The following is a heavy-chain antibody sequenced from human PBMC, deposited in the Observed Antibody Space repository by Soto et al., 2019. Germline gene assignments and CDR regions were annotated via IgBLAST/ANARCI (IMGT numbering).Heavy chain of an antibody. CDR1: GFSLTTSGGG. CDR2: IYWDDDR. J-gene: IGHJ4*02. Sequence: SGPTLVNPTQTVTLTCTFSGFSLTTSGGGVAWIRQPPRKALEWVALIYWDDDRRYSPSLNTRLTITKDTSKNQVVLRMTIVDPSDTGTYFCARRLQFPTKTGWNFDFWGQGTPVTVSS. CDR3: ARRLQFPTKTGWNFDF. D-gene: IGHD6-19*01. V-gene: IGHV2-5*02.